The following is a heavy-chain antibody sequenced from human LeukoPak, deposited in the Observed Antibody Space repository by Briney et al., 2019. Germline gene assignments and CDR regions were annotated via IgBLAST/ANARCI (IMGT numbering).Heavy chain of an antibody. CDR1: GFTFRNYY. V-gene: IGHV3-30-3*01. Sequence: GGSLRLSWAASGFTFRNYYMHWVRQAPGKGLEWVAVISLDGNNEYYADSVKGRFSLSRDNSMNTLYLQMNSLRAEDTAVYYCGKNRYSGSLSPFDIWGQGTMVTVSS. J-gene: IGHJ3*02. D-gene: IGHD1-26*01. CDR2: ISLDGNNE. CDR3: GKNRYSGSLSPFDI.